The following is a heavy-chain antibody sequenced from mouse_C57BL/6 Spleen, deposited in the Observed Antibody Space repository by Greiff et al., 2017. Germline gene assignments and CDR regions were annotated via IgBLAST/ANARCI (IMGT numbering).Heavy chain of an antibody. J-gene: IGHJ2*01. V-gene: IGHV1-18*01. D-gene: IGHD4-1*01. CDR1: GYTFTDYN. CDR3: ARRDWDSYYFDY. CDR2: INPNNGGT. Sequence: EVQLQQSGPELVKPGASVKIPCKASGYTFTDYNMDWVKQSHGQSLEWIGDINPNNGGTIYNQKFKGKATLTVDKSSSTAYMELRSLTSEDTAVYYCARRDWDSYYFDYWGQGTTLTVSS.